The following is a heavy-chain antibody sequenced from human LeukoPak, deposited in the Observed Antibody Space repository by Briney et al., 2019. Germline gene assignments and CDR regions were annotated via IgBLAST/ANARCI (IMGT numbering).Heavy chain of an antibody. J-gene: IGHJ4*02. CDR1: GFTFSSYT. Sequence: GGSLRLSCAASGFTFSSYTMSWVRQAPGKGLEWVSAISGSGGSTYYADSVKGRFTISRDNSKNTLYLQMNSLRAEDTAVYYCAKDRIYSNYFDYWGQGTLVTVSS. CDR2: ISGSGGST. D-gene: IGHD4-11*01. CDR3: AKDRIYSNYFDY. V-gene: IGHV3-23*01.